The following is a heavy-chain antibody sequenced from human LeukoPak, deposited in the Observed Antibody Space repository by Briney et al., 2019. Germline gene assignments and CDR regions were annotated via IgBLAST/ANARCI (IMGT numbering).Heavy chain of an antibody. J-gene: IGHJ4*02. CDR2: ISHDGNNK. CDR1: GFPFSDYG. CDR3: ARRAGAYSHPYDY. D-gene: IGHD4/OR15-4a*01. V-gene: IGHV3-30*03. Sequence: GGSLRLSCAASGFPFSDYGMYWVRQAPGKGLEWLAVISHDGNNKYYADSVKGRFTISRDNSKNTLYLQMNSLRAEDTAVYYCARRAGAYSHPYDYWGQGTLVTVSS.